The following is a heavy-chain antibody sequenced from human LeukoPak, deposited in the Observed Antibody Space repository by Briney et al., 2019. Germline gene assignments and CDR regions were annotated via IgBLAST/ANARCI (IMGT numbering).Heavy chain of an antibody. V-gene: IGHV1-8*01. CDR1: GYTFTSYD. D-gene: IGHD5-12*01. CDR2: MNPNSGNT. CDR3: AGPIVATIMGPYNWFDP. J-gene: IGHJ5*02. Sequence: ASVKVSCKASGYTFTSYDINWVRQATGQGLEWMGWMNPNSGNTGYAQKFQGRVTMTRNTSISTAYMELSSLRSEDTAVYYCAGPIVATIMGPYNWFDPWGQGTLVTVSS.